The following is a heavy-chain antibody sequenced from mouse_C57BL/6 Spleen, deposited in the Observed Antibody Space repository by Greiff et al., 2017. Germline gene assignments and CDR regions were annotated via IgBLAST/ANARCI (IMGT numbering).Heavy chain of an antibody. D-gene: IGHD1-1*01. CDR2: IDPSDSYT. Sequence: QVQLKQPGAELVRPGTSVKLSCKASGYTFTSYWMHWVKQRPGQGLEWIGVIDPSDSYTNYNPKFKGKATLTVDTSSSTAYMQLSSLTSEDSAVYYCATSYYYGSRAWFAYWGQGTLVTVSA. V-gene: IGHV1-59*01. J-gene: IGHJ3*01. CDR3: ATSYYYGSRAWFAY. CDR1: GYTFTSYW.